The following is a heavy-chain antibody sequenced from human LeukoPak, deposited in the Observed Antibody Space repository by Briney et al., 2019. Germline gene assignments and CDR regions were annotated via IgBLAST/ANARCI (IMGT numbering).Heavy chain of an antibody. CDR3: ASATIFGVVIYY. D-gene: IGHD3-3*01. Sequence: GGSLRLSCAASGFTFSSYSMNWVRQAPGKGLEWVSYISSSSSTIYYADSVKGRFTISRDNAKNSLYLQMNSLRAEDTAVYYCASATIFGVVIYYWGRGTLVTVSS. V-gene: IGHV3-48*01. CDR1: GFTFSSYS. J-gene: IGHJ4*02. CDR2: ISSSSSTI.